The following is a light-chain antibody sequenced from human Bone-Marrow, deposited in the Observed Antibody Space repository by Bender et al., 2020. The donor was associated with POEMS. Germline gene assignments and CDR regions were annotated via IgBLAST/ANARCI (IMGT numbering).Light chain of an antibody. J-gene: IGLJ3*02. CDR2: EVN. CDR1: SSDIGNYNY. CDR3: CSYVGYTTWV. Sequence: QSALTQPPSASGSPGQSITITCAGTSSDIGNYNYVSWYQQHPGKAPKVLIHEVNKRPSGVPDRFSGSKSGNTASLTISGLQAEDEADYYCCSYVGYTTWVFGGGTKLTVL. V-gene: IGLV2-8*01.